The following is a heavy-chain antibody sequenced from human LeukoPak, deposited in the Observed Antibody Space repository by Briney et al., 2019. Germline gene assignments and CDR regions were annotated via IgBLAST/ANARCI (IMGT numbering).Heavy chain of an antibody. Sequence: GGSLRLSCEASGFTFTSYSMNWVRQAPGKGLEWVSTISGGGGSTYYADSVKGWFTISRDNSKNTLYLQVNSLRAEDTAVYYCAKGGKWDVTPFDYWGQGTLVTVSS. V-gene: IGHV3-23*01. D-gene: IGHD1-26*01. CDR1: GFTFTSYS. J-gene: IGHJ4*02. CDR2: ISGGGGST. CDR3: AKGGKWDVTPFDY.